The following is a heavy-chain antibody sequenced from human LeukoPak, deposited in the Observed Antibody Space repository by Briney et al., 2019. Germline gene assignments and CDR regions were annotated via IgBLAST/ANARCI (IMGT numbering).Heavy chain of an antibody. CDR2: ISGSGGST. D-gene: IGHD6-13*01. V-gene: IGHV3-23*01. J-gene: IGHJ4*02. CDR3: AREPGRYSSSWYIDY. CDR1: GFTFSSYA. Sequence: GGSVRLSCAASGFTFSSYAMSWVRQAPGKGLEWVSAISGSGGSTYYADSVKGRFTISRDNSKNTLYLQMNSLRAEDTAVYYCAREPGRYSSSWYIDYWGQGTLVTVSS.